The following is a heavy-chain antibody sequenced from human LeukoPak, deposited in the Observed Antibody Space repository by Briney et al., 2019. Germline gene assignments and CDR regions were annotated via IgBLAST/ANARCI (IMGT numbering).Heavy chain of an antibody. CDR1: GYTFTSYD. Sequence: ASVKVSCKASGYTFTSYDINWVRQATGQGLEWMGWMNPNSGNTGYAQKFQGRVTMTRNTSISTAYMELSSLRSEDTAVYCCARGSGYGAFLAYWGQGTLVTVSS. CDR3: ARGSGYGAFLAY. V-gene: IGHV1-8*01. J-gene: IGHJ4*02. D-gene: IGHD6-25*01. CDR2: MNPNSGNT.